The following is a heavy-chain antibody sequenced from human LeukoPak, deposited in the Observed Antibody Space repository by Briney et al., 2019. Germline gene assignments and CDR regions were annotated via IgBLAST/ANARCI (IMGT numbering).Heavy chain of an antibody. D-gene: IGHD1-26*01. CDR2: INWNGGST. Sequence: GRSLRLSCAASGFTFDDYGMSWVRQAPGKGLEWVSGINWNGGSTGYADSVKGRFTISRDNAKNSLYLQMNSLRAEDTALYYCARESSGSYFHYFDYWGQGTLVTVSS. J-gene: IGHJ4*02. V-gene: IGHV3-20*04. CDR1: GFTFDDYG. CDR3: ARESSGSYFHYFDY.